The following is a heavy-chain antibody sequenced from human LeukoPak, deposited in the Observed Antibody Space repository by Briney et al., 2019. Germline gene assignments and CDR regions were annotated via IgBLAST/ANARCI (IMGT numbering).Heavy chain of an antibody. CDR2: IYYSGST. Sequence: PSETLSLTCIVSGGSISRYYWSWIRQPPGKGLKWIGYIYYSGSTNYNPSLKSRVTISVDTSKNQFSLKLSSVTAADTAVYYCARGGLSSGYLNWFDPWGQGTLVTVSS. CDR1: GGSISRYY. CDR3: ARGGLSSGYLNWFDP. V-gene: IGHV4-59*01. D-gene: IGHD6-19*01. J-gene: IGHJ5*02.